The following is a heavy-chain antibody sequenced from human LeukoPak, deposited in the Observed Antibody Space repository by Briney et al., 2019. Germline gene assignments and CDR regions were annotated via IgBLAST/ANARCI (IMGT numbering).Heavy chain of an antibody. CDR2: ISGDGSNT. CDR3: AKDKSPLYYDYIWGSYRLPFDS. Sequence: GGSLRLSCAAAGFTFDEYAMHWVREAPGKGLEWVSLISGDGSNTWYADSVKGRFTISRDNTENSLYLHMNSLGTEDTAFYYCAKDKSPLYYDYIWGSYRLPFDSWGQGTLVTVSS. CDR1: GFTFDEYA. V-gene: IGHV3-43*02. J-gene: IGHJ4*02. D-gene: IGHD3-16*02.